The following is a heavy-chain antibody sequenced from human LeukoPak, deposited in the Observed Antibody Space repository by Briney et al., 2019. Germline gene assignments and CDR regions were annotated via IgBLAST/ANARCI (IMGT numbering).Heavy chain of an antibody. V-gene: IGHV1-69*05. Sequence: GASVKVSCKASGGTFSSYAISWVRQAPGQGLEWMGRIIPIFGTANYAQKFQGRVTITTDESTSTAYMELSSLRSEDTAVYYFARGTDYDFWSGYQNDAFDIWGQGTMVTVSS. J-gene: IGHJ3*02. CDR3: ARGTDYDFWSGYQNDAFDI. D-gene: IGHD3-3*01. CDR2: IIPIFGTA. CDR1: GGTFSSYA.